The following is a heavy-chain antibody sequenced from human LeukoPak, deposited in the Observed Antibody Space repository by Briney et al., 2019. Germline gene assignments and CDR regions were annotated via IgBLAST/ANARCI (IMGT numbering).Heavy chain of an antibody. Sequence: GGSLRFSCAASGFTFSSYSMNWVRQAPGKGLEWVSSISSSSSYIYYADSVKGRFTISRDNAKNSLYLQMNSLRAEDTAVYYCARMIAVAGTDYWGQGTLVTVSS. CDR2: ISSSSSYI. V-gene: IGHV3-21*01. CDR1: GFTFSSYS. D-gene: IGHD6-19*01. J-gene: IGHJ4*02. CDR3: ARMIAVAGTDY.